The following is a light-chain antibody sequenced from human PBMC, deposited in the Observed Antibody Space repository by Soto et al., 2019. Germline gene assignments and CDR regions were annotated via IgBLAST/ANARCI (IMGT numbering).Light chain of an antibody. V-gene: IGKV3-20*01. CDR3: QHYGSSLFT. CDR2: GAS. CDR1: QSFSSSY. J-gene: IGKJ3*01. Sequence: EIVLTQSPGTLSLSPGERATLSCSASQSFSSSYLAWYQQKPGQAPRLLIYGASSRATGIPDRFSGSGSGTDFTLTISSLEPDDFAVYYCQHYGSSLFTFGPGTKVYVK.